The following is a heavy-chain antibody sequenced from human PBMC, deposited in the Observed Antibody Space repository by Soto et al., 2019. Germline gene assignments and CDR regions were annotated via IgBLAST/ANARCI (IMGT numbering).Heavy chain of an antibody. V-gene: IGHV4-39*02. CDR2: IFYTGTT. Sequence: SETLSLTCSVSGGSISYNSYYWGWIRQPPGKGLEWVGGIFYTGTTYYSPSLKDRVTISVDTSKNSFSLNLTSVTAADTAVYVCARRVVLAPVATARGQRTLVIVSS. D-gene: IGHD2-8*02. CDR3: ARRVVLAPVATA. CDR1: GGSISYNSYY. J-gene: IGHJ4*02.